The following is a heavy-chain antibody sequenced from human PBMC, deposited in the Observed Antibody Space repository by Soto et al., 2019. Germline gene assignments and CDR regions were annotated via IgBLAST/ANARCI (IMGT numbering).Heavy chain of an antibody. D-gene: IGHD2-15*01. CDR3: ARNSGDIVVVVAASQRSSYYYGMDV. CDR1: GGTFSSYA. J-gene: IGHJ6*02. V-gene: IGHV1-69*01. Sequence: QVQLVQSGAEVKKPGSSVKVSCKASGGTFSSYAISWVRQAPGQGLEWMGGIIPIFGTANYAQKFQGRVTITVDESTSTAYMELSSLRSEDTAVYYCARNSGDIVVVVAASQRSSYYYGMDVWGQGTTVTVSS. CDR2: IIPIFGTA.